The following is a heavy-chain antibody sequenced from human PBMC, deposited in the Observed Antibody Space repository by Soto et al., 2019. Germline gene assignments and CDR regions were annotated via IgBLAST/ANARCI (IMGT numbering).Heavy chain of an antibody. CDR1: GGSISSSNW. CDR3: AREGDMVRRVIYLDP. D-gene: IGHD3-10*01. J-gene: IGHJ5*02. Sequence: SETLSLTCAVSGGSISSSNWWSWVRQPPGKGLEWIGEIYHSGSTNYNPSLKSRVTISVDKSKNQFSLKLSSVTAADTAVYYCAREGDMVRRVIYLDPWGQGTLVTVS. V-gene: IGHV4-4*02. CDR2: IYHSGST.